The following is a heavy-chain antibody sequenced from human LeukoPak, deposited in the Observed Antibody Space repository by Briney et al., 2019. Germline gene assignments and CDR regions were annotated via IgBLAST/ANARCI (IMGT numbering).Heavy chain of an antibody. Sequence: SETLSLTCAVYGGSFRAYYWSLVRQSPRKGLYWIGDITHSGGTTYNPSLKSRVTISVDTSKNQFSLKLSSVTAADTAVYYCARGPRGGLRFLEWSSNPYYYYHCFDVWDQGTAVTVS. CDR2: ITHSGGT. V-gene: IGHV4-34*01. CDR1: GGSFRAYY. CDR3: ARGPRGGLRFLEWSSNPYYYYHCFDV. J-gene: IGHJ6*02. D-gene: IGHD3-3*01.